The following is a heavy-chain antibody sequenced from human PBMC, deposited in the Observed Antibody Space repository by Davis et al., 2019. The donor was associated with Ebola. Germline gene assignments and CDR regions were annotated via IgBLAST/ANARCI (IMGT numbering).Heavy chain of an antibody. V-gene: IGHV4-59*12. Sequence: PGGSLRLSCTVSGGSISSYYWSWIRQPPGKGLEWIGYIYYSGSTNYNPSLKSRVTISVDTSKTQFSLKLSSVTAADTAVYYCARGRVAARWGYYYYGMDVWGKGTTVTVSS. CDR3: ARGRVAARWGYYYYGMDV. CDR1: GGSISSYY. D-gene: IGHD6-6*01. J-gene: IGHJ6*04. CDR2: IYYSGST.